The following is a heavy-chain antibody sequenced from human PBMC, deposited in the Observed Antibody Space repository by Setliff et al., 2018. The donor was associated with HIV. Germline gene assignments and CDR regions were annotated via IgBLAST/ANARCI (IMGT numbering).Heavy chain of an antibody. CDR2: IYPDDSAT. Sequence: PGESLKISCEASGYSFTNYWIAWVRQMPGRGLEWMGIIYPDDSATRYSPSFQGQVTISADKSINTAYMRWRSLRASDTAMYFCAKHGFERKSPYNWFDSWGQGTLVTVSS. D-gene: IGHD3-16*01. V-gene: IGHV5-51*01. CDR3: AKHGFERKSPYNWFDS. CDR1: GYSFTNYW. J-gene: IGHJ5*01.